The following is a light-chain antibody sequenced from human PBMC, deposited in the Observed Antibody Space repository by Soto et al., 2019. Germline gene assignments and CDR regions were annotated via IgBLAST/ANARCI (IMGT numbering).Light chain of an antibody. J-gene: IGLJ1*01. CDR1: SSDIGAYNY. Sequence: QSALTQPASVTGSPGQAITISRKRTSSDIGAYNYVSWYQHLPGKAPKLIIYDVVTRPSGVSTRFSASKSGSTASLTISGLQAEDEADYYCSSYTTRNTEVFGTGTKVTVL. CDR2: DVV. V-gene: IGLV2-14*03. CDR3: SSYTTRNTEV.